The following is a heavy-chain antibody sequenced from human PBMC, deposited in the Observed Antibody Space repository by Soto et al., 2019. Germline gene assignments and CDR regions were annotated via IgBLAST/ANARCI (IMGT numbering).Heavy chain of an antibody. CDR1: GYTLTELS. D-gene: IGHD1-7*01. CDR3: ATVRYNWNSLDY. CDR2: FDPEDGET. V-gene: IGHV1-24*01. J-gene: IGHJ4*02. Sequence: ASVKVSCKVSGYTLTELSMHWVRQAPGKGLEWMGGFDPEDGETIYAQKFQGRVTMTEDTSTDTAYMELSSLRSEDTAVYYCATVRYNWNSLDYWGQGTLVTVSS.